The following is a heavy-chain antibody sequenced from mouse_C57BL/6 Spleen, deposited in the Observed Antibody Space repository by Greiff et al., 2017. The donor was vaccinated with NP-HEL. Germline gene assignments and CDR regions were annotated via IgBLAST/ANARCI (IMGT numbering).Heavy chain of an antibody. J-gene: IGHJ2*01. CDR2: INPNNGGT. D-gene: IGHD2-2*01. V-gene: IGHV1-22*01. Sequence: EVQLQQSGPELVKPGASVKMSCKASGYTFTDYNMHWVKQSHGKSLEWIGYINPNNGGTSYNQKFKGKATLTVNKSSSTAYMELRSLTSEDSAVYYCARVGWLRRDYFDYWGQGTTLTVSS. CDR1: GYTFTDYN. CDR3: ARVGWLRRDYFDY.